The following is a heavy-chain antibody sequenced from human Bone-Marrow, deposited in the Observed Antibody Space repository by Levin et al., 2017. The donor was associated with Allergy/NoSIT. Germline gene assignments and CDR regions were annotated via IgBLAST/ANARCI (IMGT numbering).Heavy chain of an antibody. CDR2: IYPGDSNT. J-gene: IGHJ4*02. Sequence: GESLKISCEASGYRFTNYWIGWVRQMPGKGLEWMGIIYPGDSNTRYNPSFQGQVTVSVDKSIGTAFLEWSSLKASDTAMYYCARPRAGDTSGGYYVDFWGQGTLVTVSS. D-gene: IGHD6-19*01. CDR3: ARPRAGDTSGGYYVDF. V-gene: IGHV5-51*01. CDR1: GYRFTNYW.